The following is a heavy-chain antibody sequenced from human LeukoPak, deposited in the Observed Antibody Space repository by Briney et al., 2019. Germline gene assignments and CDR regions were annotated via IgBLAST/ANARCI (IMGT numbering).Heavy chain of an antibody. J-gene: IGHJ4*02. CDR1: GFTVSSNY. V-gene: IGHV3-53*01. CDR2: IYSGGST. D-gene: IGHD3-3*01. CDR3: ARMGITRRGFDF. Sequence: PGGSLRLSCAASGFTVSSNYMSWVRQAPGKGLEWVSVIYSGGSTYYADSVKGRVTISRHNSKNTLYLQRNSRRAEDTAVYYCARMGITRRGFDFWGQGTLGTGSS.